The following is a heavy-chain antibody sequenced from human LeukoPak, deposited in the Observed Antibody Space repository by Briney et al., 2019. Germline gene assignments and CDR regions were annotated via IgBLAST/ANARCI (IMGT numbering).Heavy chain of an antibody. CDR3: ARVVVGYCSSTSCYAPGNFDY. V-gene: IGHV4-39*07. CDR1: GGPISSSSYY. J-gene: IGHJ4*02. D-gene: IGHD2-2*01. Sequence: SETLSLTCTVSGGPISSSSYYWGWIRQPPGRGLEWIGSIYYSGSTYYNPSLKSRVTISVDTSKNQFSLKLSSVTAADTAVYYCARVVVGYCSSTSCYAPGNFDYWGQGTLVTVSS. CDR2: IYYSGST.